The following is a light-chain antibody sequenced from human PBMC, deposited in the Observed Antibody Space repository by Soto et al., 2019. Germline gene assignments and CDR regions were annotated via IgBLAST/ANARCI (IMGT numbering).Light chain of an antibody. J-gene: IGLJ2*01. CDR1: SGHSSYA. CDR3: QTWGTGIHVV. CDR2: LDSDGSH. Sequence: QSVLTQSPSASASLGASVKLTCTLSSGHSSYAIAWHQQQPEKGPRYLMKLDSDGSHTKGDAIPDRFSGSSSGAERYLTISSLQSEDEADYYCQTWGTGIHVVFGVGTMLTVL. V-gene: IGLV4-69*01.